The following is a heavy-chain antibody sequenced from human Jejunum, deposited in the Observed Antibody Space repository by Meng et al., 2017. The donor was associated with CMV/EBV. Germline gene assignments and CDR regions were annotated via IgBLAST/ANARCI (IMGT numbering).Heavy chain of an antibody. Sequence: GFSLSLYEINWVRQAPGKGLEWVSYISDSDDTMYYSDSVQGRFTLSRDDAKNSLYLHMNGLRAEDTAVYYCAREWGYYNSGDAFDLWGQGTMVTVSS. CDR1: GFSLSLYE. CDR2: ISDSDDTM. V-gene: IGHV3-48*03. CDR3: AREWGYYNSGDAFDL. J-gene: IGHJ3*01. D-gene: IGHD3-10*01.